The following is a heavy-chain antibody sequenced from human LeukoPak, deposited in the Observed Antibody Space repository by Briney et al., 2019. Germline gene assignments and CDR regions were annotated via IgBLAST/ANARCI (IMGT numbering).Heavy chain of an antibody. Sequence: GGSLRLSCAASGFTFSSYAMSWDRQAPGKELEWVSVIYSGGSTYYADSVKGRFTISRDNSKNTLYLQMNSLRAEDTAVYYCAKDPPSYDILTGPHWFDPWGQGTLVTVSS. V-gene: IGHV3-23*03. CDR3: AKDPPSYDILTGPHWFDP. D-gene: IGHD3-9*01. J-gene: IGHJ5*02. CDR2: IYSGGST. CDR1: GFTFSSYA.